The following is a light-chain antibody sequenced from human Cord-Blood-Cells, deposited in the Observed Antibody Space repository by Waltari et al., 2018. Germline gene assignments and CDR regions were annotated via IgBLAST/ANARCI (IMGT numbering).Light chain of an antibody. V-gene: IGKV1-39*01. CDR1: QSISSY. CDR3: KQIYSTPYT. Sequence: DIKMTQSPSSLSASVGDRVTITCRSSQSISSYLNWYQQKPGKAPKLLIYAASSLQSGVPSRFNGSGSGTDFTLTISSLQPEDFATYYCKQIYSTPYTFGQGTKLEIK. J-gene: IGKJ2*01. CDR2: AAS.